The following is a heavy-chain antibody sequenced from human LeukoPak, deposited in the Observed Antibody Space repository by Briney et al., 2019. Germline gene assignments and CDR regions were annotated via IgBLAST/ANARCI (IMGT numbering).Heavy chain of an antibody. CDR1: GFNVSSTY. CDR2: INSGGTT. D-gene: IGHD5-18*01. J-gene: IGHJ6*02. Sequence: PGGSLRLSCVASGFNVSSTYMNWVRQAPGKGLEWVSLINSGGTTYYPDSVKGRFTIARDNSKNTLFLQMNSLRAEDSGVYYCARNTAMAAYYYGMDVWGQGTTVTVSS. V-gene: IGHV3-66*01. CDR3: ARNTAMAAYYYGMDV.